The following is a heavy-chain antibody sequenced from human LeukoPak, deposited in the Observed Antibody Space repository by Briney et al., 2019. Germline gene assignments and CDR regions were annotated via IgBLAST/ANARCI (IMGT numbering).Heavy chain of an antibody. CDR2: ISHDGNNK. V-gene: IGHV3-30*03. Sequence: PGGSLRLSCAASGFTFSVYGMHWVRQAPGKGLEWVAVISHDGNNKYYEDSVKGRFSISRDNSKNTLYLQMNSLRAEDTAVYYCARGGSYYYGSGRDFDYWGQGTLVTVSS. D-gene: IGHD3-10*01. CDR3: ARGGSYYYGSGRDFDY. J-gene: IGHJ4*02. CDR1: GFTFSVYG.